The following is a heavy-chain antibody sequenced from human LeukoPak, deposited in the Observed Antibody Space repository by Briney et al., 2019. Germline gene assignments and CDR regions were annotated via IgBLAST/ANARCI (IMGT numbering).Heavy chain of an antibody. CDR2: ISYDGSNK. CDR3: ASPNPADY. V-gene: IGHV3-30-3*01. J-gene: IGHJ4*02. D-gene: IGHD2-8*01. Sequence: GGSLRLSSAASGFTFSSYAMHWVRQAPGTGLEWVAVISYDGSNKYYADSVKGRFTISRDNSKNTLYLQMNSLRAEDTAVYYCASPNPADYWGQGTLVTVSS. CDR1: GFTFSSYA.